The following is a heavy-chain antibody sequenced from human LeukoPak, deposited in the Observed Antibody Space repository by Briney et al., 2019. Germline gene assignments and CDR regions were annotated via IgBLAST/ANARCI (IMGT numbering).Heavy chain of an antibody. V-gene: IGHV3-7*03. D-gene: IGHD2-15*01. CDR2: IKQDGSEK. CDR3: VRDAGVMVIGYYYYGMDV. Sequence: GGSLRLSRVASEFTFSSYWMSWVRQAPGKGLEWVANIKQDGSEKYYVDSVKGRFTISRDNGKKSMSLQMNNLRAEDTAVYYCVRDAGVMVIGYYYYGMDVWGQGTTVTVSS. J-gene: IGHJ6*02. CDR1: EFTFSSYW.